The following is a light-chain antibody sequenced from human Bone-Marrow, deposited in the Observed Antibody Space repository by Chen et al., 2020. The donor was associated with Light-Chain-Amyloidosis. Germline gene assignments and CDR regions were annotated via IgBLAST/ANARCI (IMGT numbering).Light chain of an antibody. CDR2: RDT. V-gene: IGLV3-25*03. CDR1: DLPTKY. CDR3: QSADSSGTYEVI. Sequence: SYELTQPPSVSVSPVHTARITCSGDDLPTKYAYWYHQKPGQAPVLVIHRDTERPSGISERFYGSSSGTTATLTISGVQAEDEADYHCQSADSSGTYEVIFGGGTKLTVL. J-gene: IGLJ2*01.